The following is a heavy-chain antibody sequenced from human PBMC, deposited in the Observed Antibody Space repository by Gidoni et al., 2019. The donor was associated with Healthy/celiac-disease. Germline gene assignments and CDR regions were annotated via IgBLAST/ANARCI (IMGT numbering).Heavy chain of an antibody. CDR1: GFTFSSYS. V-gene: IGHV3-21*01. CDR3: AILGYCSGGSCPSGDY. J-gene: IGHJ4*02. Sequence: EVQPVESGGGLVKPGGSLSLSCAASGFTFSSYSMNWVRQAPGKGLEWVSSISSSSSYIYYADSVKGRFTISRDNAKNSLYLQMNSLRAEDTAVYYCAILGYCSGGSCPSGDYWGQGTLVTVSS. D-gene: IGHD2-15*01. CDR2: ISSSSSYI.